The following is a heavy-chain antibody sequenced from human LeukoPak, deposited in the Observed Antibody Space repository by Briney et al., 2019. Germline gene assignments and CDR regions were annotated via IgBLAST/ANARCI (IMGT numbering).Heavy chain of an antibody. CDR2: IRSKANSYAT. V-gene: IGHV3-73*01. D-gene: IGHD3-10*01. Sequence: PGGSLRLSCAASGFTFSGSAMHWVRQASGKGLEWVGRIRSKANSYATAYAASVKGRFTISRDDSKNTAYLRMNSLKTEDTAVYYCTRHADTMVRGVPTDYRGQGTLVTVSS. J-gene: IGHJ4*02. CDR3: TRHADTMVRGVPTDY. CDR1: GFTFSGSA.